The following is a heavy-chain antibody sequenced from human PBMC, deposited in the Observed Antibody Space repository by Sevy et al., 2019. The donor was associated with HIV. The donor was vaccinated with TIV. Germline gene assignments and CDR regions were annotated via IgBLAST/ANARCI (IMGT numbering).Heavy chain of an antibody. CDR1: GFTFSSYA. D-gene: IGHD6-19*01. CDR3: AKDSILVAGYFDY. CDR2: FTGIGTNT. J-gene: IGHJ4*02. Sequence: GGSLRLSCAASGFTFSSYAMSWVRQAPGKGLEWVSSFTGIGTNTFNDDSVKGRFRFSSDNSKYTQNLQMNSLSAEATDVYDCAKDSILVAGYFDYWGQGTLVTVSS. V-gene: IGHV3-23*01.